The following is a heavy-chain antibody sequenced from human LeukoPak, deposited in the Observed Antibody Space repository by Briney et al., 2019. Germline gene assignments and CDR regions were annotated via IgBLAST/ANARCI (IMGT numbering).Heavy chain of an antibody. V-gene: IGHV4-34*01. CDR2: INHSGST. J-gene: IGHJ3*02. Sequence: SETLSLTCAVYGGSFSGYYWSWIRQPPGKGLEWIGEINHSGSTNYNPSLKSRVTISVDTSKNQFSLKLSSVTAADTAAYYCARAGIAAAGTFAFDIWGQGTMVTVSS. D-gene: IGHD6-13*01. CDR1: GGSFSGYY. CDR3: ARAGIAAAGTFAFDI.